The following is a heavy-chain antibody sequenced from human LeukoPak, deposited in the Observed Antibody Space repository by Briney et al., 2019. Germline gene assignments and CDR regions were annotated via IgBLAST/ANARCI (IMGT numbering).Heavy chain of an antibody. CDR1: GYTFSGSF. J-gene: IGHJ4*02. D-gene: IGHD6-6*01. V-gene: IGHV1-8*02. Sequence: GASVKVSCTAPGYTFSGSFMHWVRQAAGQGLEWVGWMNPNSDNTGYARKFQGRVTMTRNTSISTAYMELSSLRSEDTAVYYCVYSSSSPGFGYWGQGTLVTVSS. CDR2: MNPNSDNT. CDR3: VYSSSSPGFGY.